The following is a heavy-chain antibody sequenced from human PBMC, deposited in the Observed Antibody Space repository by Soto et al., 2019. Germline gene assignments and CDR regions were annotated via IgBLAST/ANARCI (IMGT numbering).Heavy chain of an antibody. CDR2: IYYSGST. CDR3: ASVPKVITSFYFDY. V-gene: IGHV4-31*03. Sequence: KASETLSLTCTVSGGSISSGGYYWSWIRQHPGKGLEWIGYIYYSGSTYYNPSLKSRVTISVDTSKNQFSLKLSSVTAADTAVYYCASVPKVITSFYFDYWGQGTLVTVSS. CDR1: GGSISSGGYY. D-gene: IGHD3-22*01. J-gene: IGHJ4*02.